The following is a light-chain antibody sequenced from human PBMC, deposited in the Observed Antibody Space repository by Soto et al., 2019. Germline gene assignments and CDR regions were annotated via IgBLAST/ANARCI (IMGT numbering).Light chain of an antibody. Sequence: EIVLTQSPATLSLSPVERATLSCRASQNVRNYLAWYQHKPGQAPRLLIYEASNRATGIPARFSGSGSGTDFTLTISSLEPEDFAVYYCQQRINWPRLTFGQGTRLEIK. CDR1: QNVRNY. V-gene: IGKV3-11*01. CDR2: EAS. CDR3: QQRINWPRLT. J-gene: IGKJ5*01.